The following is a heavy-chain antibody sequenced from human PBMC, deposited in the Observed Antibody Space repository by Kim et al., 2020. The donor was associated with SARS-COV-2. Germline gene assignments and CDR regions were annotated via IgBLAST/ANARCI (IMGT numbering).Heavy chain of an antibody. CDR1: GGSFSGYY. V-gene: IGHV4-34*01. Sequence: SETLSLTCAVYGGSFSGYYWSWIRQPPGKGLEWIGEINHSGSTNYNPSLKSRVTISVDTSKNQFSLKLSSVTAADTAVYYCARRDYYDRSGYRGWFDPWG. CDR2: INHSGST. J-gene: IGHJ5*02. D-gene: IGHD3-22*01. CDR3: ARRDYYDRSGYRGWFDP.